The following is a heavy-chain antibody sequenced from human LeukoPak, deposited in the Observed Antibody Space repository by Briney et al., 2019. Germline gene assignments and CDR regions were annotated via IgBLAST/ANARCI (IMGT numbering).Heavy chain of an antibody. V-gene: IGHV3-7*03. J-gene: IGHJ4*02. CDR3: ARSLVITY. Sequence: PGGSLRLSCAASGFTFSSDWMSWGRQAPGKGLEWVANIKQDGSEKYYVDSVEGRFTISRDNAKNSLYLQMNSLRAEDTAVYYCARSLVITYWGQGTLVTVSS. CDR1: GFTFSSDW. D-gene: IGHD3-22*01. CDR2: IKQDGSEK.